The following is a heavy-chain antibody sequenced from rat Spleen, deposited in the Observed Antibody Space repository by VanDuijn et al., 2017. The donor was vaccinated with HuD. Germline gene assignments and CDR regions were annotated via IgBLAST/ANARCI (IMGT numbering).Heavy chain of an antibody. CDR1: GFTFSDHG. Sequence: EVQLVESGGGLVQPGRSLKLSCAGSGFTFSDHGMAWVRQTPTKGLEWVATIIYDGSGTYYRDSVRGRFTISRDNAKSTLYLQMDNVRSEDTATYYCARHQEGDYGPTWGVMDAWGQGASVTVSS. V-gene: IGHV5-17*01. D-gene: IGHD1-3*01. CDR2: IIYDGSGT. CDR3: ARHQEGDYGPTWGVMDA. J-gene: IGHJ4*01.